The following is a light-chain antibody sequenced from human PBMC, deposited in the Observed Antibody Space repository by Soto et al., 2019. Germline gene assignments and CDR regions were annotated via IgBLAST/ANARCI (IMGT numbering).Light chain of an antibody. CDR3: QKYSSVPV. V-gene: IGKV1-27*01. CDR2: AAS. J-gene: IGKJ3*01. Sequence: DIPMTQSPTSLSASVGDRVTITCRASQGIRNFVAWYQRKPGKAPKLLIYAASTLQSGVPSRFSGSGSGTDFTLTINSLQPEDVATYSCQKYSSVPVFGPGTKVEIK. CDR1: QGIRNF.